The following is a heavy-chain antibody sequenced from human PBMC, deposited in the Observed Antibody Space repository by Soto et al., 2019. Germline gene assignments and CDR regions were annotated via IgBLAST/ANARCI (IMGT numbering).Heavy chain of an antibody. Sequence: QVQLVQSGAEVKKPGASVKVSCKASGYTLSSNYMVWVRQAPGQGLEWMGIINTSGGSTEYAQEFQGRLTMTRDTSTNTVYMELSSLRSEDTAVYYWASLEITGYWGQGTQVTVSS. CDR2: INTSGGST. V-gene: IGHV1-46*01. CDR3: ASLEITGY. CDR1: GYTLSSNY. J-gene: IGHJ4*02. D-gene: IGHD3-16*01.